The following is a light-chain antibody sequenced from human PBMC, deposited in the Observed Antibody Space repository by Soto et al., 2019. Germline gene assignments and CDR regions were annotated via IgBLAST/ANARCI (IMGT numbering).Light chain of an antibody. CDR2: GAS. CDR1: QSVSSSY. J-gene: IGKJ5*01. CDR3: QQYGSSIT. Sequence: EIVLTHSPGTLSLSPGERARLSCRASQSVSSSYLAWYQQKPGQAPRLLIYGASSRATGIPDRFSGSGSGTDFTLTINRLEPEDFAVYYCQQYGSSITFGQGTRLEIK. V-gene: IGKV3-20*01.